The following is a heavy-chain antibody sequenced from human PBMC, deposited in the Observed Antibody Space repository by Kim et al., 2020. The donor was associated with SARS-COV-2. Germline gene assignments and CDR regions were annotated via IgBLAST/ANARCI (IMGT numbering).Heavy chain of an antibody. Sequence: SETLSLTCAVSGGSISSGGYSWSWIRQPPGKGLEWIGYIYHSGSTYYNPSLKSRVTISVDRSKNQFSLKLSSVTAADTAVYYCARDYGDYGGWFDPWGQGTLVTVSS. J-gene: IGHJ5*02. CDR3: ARDYGDYGGWFDP. V-gene: IGHV4-30-2*01. CDR2: IYHSGST. CDR1: GGSISSGGYS. D-gene: IGHD4-17*01.